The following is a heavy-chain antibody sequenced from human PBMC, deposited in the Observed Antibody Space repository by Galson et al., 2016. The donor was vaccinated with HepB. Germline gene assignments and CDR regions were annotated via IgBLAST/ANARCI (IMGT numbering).Heavy chain of an antibody. Sequence: SLRLSCAASGFAFTNAWMSWVRRKPGNRPEWVGRIKARIDGGTVDYAAPVKGRFTISRDDPKNFLYLEMNSLQTEDTAMYYCTTNWGPPLGYWGPGTLVTVSS. V-gene: IGHV3-15*01. CDR1: GFAFTNAW. CDR3: TTNWGPPLGY. D-gene: IGHD7-27*01. J-gene: IGHJ4*02. CDR2: IKARIDGGTV.